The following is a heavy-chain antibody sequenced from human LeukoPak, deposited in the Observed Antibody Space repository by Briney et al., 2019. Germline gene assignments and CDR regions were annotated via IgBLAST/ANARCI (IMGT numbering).Heavy chain of an antibody. D-gene: IGHD3-3*01. CDR2: ISAHNGNT. Sequence: ASVKVSCKASGYTFTSYGISWVRQAPGQGLEWMGWISAHNGNTNYAQKFQGRVTMTTDTSTNTAYMELRSLRSDDTAVYYCARDRGSDDFWSGYYNTEFDSWGQGTLVTVSS. J-gene: IGHJ4*02. V-gene: IGHV1-18*01. CDR3: ARDRGSDDFWSGYYNTEFDS. CDR1: GYTFTSYG.